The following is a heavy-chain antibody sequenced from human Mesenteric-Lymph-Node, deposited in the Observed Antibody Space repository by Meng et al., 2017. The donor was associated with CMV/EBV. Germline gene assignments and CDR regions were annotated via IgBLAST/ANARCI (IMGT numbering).Heavy chain of an antibody. D-gene: IGHD3-22*01. CDR1: GFTFSSYA. J-gene: IGHJ4*02. V-gene: IGHV3-23*01. CDR2: ISGSGGST. CDR3: AGFNYYDSSGPY. Sequence: GESLKISCAASGFTFSSYAMSWVRQAPGKGLEWVSAISGSGGSTYYADSVKGRFAISRDNSKNTLYLQMNSLRAEDSAVYYCAGFNYYDSSGPYWGQGTLVTVSS.